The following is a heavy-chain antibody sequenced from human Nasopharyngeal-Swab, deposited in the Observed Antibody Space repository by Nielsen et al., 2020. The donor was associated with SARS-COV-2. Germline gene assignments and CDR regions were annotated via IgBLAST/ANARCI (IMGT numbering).Heavy chain of an antibody. V-gene: IGHV4-39*01. CDR2: AYNSGDS. CDR3: VRQGGYCSSGSCYEEEFFDY. D-gene: IGHD2-2*01. J-gene: IGHJ4*02. Sequence: SETLSLTCAVSGGSISSSDYYWAWIRQPPGQGLEWIGTAYNSGDSDYNSSLKSRITISVDTSKNEFSLKLTSVTAADTATYYCVRQGGYCSSGSCYEEEFFDYWGQGILVTVSS. CDR1: GGSISSSDYY.